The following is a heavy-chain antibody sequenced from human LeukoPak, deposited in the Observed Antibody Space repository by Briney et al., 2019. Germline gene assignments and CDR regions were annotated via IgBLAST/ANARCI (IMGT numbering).Heavy chain of an antibody. CDR2: ISGSGGST. V-gene: IGHV3-23*01. CDR1: GFTFSSYA. J-gene: IGHJ2*01. D-gene: IGHD4-17*01. CDR3: AKDPRVRTTVTTGYFDL. Sequence: GGSLRLSCAASGFTFSSYAMSWVRQAPGKGLEWVSAISGSGGSTYYADSVKGRFTISRDNTKNTLYLQMNSLRAEDTAVYYCAKDPRVRTTVTTGYFDLWGRGTLVTVSS.